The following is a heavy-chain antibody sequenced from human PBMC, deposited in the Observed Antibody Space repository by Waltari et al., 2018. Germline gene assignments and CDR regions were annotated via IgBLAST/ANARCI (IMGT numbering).Heavy chain of an antibody. D-gene: IGHD4-17*01. J-gene: IGHJ6*02. Sequence: QVQLQQWGAGLLKPSETLSLTCAVYGGSFTGYFWSWSRQPPGKGLEWIGEISHSGSTNFNPSLKNRVTISVDTSKNQFSLKLSSVTAADAAVYFCARGPMLDYGDNSGHYYYGLDVWGQGP. CDR3: ARGPMLDYGDNSGHYYYGLDV. V-gene: IGHV4-34*01. CDR2: ISHSGST. CDR1: GGSFTGYF.